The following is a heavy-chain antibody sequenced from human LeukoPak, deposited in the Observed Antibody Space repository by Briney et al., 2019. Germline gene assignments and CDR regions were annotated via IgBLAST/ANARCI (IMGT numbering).Heavy chain of an antibody. Sequence: PGGSLRLSCAASGFTVSSNYMSWVRQAPAKGQEWVSVIYSGGSTYYADSVKGRFTISRDNSKNTLYLQMNSLRAEDTAVYYCARGPEIGSGSYFGHYFDYWGQGTLVTVSS. V-gene: IGHV3-53*01. D-gene: IGHD3-10*01. CDR1: GFTVSSNY. CDR2: IYSGGST. J-gene: IGHJ4*02. CDR3: ARGPEIGSGSYFGHYFDY.